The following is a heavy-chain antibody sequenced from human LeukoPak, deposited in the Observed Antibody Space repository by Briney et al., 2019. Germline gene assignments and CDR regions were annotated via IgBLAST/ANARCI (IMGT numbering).Heavy chain of an antibody. CDR1: GFTFSSYA. Sequence: GGSLRLSCAASGFTFSSYAMSWVRQAPGKGLEWVSAISGSGGSTYYADSVKGRFTISRDNAKNSLYLQMNSLRAEDTAVYYCARGVAEAMDVWGQGSTVIVSS. V-gene: IGHV3-23*01. D-gene: IGHD6-13*01. CDR2: ISGSGGST. CDR3: ARGVAEAMDV. J-gene: IGHJ6*02.